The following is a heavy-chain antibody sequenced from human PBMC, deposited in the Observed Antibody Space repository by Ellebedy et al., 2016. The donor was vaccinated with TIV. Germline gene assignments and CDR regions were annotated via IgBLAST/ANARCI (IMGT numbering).Heavy chain of an antibody. Sequence: MPSETLSLTCSVSGGSVSSTRYYWAWIRQPPGKGLEYIGNVFYSGSPYYNPSLKSRVTLSADTSKNQFSLNLRTVTAADTAVYYCARTDPWQPIDDWGQGILVSVSS. CDR2: VFYSGSP. CDR3: ARTDPWQPIDD. D-gene: IGHD2-21*02. CDR1: GGSVSSTRYY. J-gene: IGHJ4*02. V-gene: IGHV4-39*01.